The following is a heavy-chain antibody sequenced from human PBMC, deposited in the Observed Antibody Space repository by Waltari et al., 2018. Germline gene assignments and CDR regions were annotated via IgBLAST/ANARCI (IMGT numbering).Heavy chain of an antibody. CDR3: ARLPTGYPNWVDP. D-gene: IGHD6-13*01. CDR2: MHTNGNT. J-gene: IGHJ5*02. CDR1: GSSVSSYS. Sequence: QLQLQESGPGLVQPSETLFLSCFVSGSSVSSYSWAWIRQSPGKGLEWIGTMHTNGNTYYNPSLNSRVSISVDMSKNQFSLKLSSLTAADTAVYYCARLPTGYPNWVDPWGQGTLVTVSS. V-gene: IGHV4-39*01.